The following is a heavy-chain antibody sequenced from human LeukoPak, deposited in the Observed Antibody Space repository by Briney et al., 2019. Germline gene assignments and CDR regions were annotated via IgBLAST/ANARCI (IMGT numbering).Heavy chain of an antibody. J-gene: IGHJ4*02. V-gene: IGHV3-30-3*01. D-gene: IGHD3-22*01. CDR2: ISYDGSNK. CDR1: GFTFSSYA. Sequence: GGSLRLSCAASGFTFSSYAMHWVRQAPGKGLEWVAVISYDGSNKYYADSVKGRFTISRDNSKNTLYLQMNSLGAEDTAVYYCARDNSPSMIVAGLDYWGQGTLVTVSS. CDR3: ARDNSPSMIVAGLDY.